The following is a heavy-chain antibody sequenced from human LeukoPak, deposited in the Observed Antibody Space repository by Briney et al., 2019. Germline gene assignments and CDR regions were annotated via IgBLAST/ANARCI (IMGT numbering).Heavy chain of an antibody. J-gene: IGHJ4*02. V-gene: IGHV1-18*01. CDR3: ARDLTHRRNYDNSGYQIVPAF. CDR1: GYTFTNYG. CDR2: ISAYSGHT. Sequence: ASVKVSCKASGYTFTNYGISWVRQAPGQGLEWMGWISAYSGHTKYVQRLQGRVTMTTDTSTSTVYMELRSLRPDDTAVYYCARDLTHRRNYDNSGYQIVPAFWGQGTLVTVSS. D-gene: IGHD3-22*01.